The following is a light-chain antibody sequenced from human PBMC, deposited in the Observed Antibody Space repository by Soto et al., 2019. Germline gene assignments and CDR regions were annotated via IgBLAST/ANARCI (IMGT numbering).Light chain of an antibody. CDR3: SSYTSSSTYVV. CDR1: SSDVGGYNY. CDR2: DVS. Sequence: QSALTQPASVSGSPGQSITISCTGTSSDVGGYNYVSWYQQHPGKAPKLMIYDVSNRPSGVSNRFSGSKSGNTASLTISGLRAEDEADYYCSSYTSSSTYVVFGGGTKLT. V-gene: IGLV2-14*01. J-gene: IGLJ2*01.